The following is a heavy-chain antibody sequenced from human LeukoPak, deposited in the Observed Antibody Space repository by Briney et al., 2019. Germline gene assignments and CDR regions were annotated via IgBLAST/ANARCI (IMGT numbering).Heavy chain of an antibody. D-gene: IGHD3-10*01. V-gene: IGHV5-51*01. Sequence: GESLKISCKGSGYSFTSYWIGWVRQLPGKGLEWMGIIYPGDSDTRYSPSFQGQVTISADKSISTAYLRWSSLKASDTAMYYCARLNYYGGRYFDYWGQGTLVTVSS. CDR2: IYPGDSDT. CDR3: ARLNYYGGRYFDY. J-gene: IGHJ4*02. CDR1: GYSFTSYW.